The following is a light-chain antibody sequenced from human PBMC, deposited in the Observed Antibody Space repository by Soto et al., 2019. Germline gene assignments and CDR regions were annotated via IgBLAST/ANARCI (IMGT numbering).Light chain of an antibody. CDR1: EDIGND. CDR3: VQYDSYLSWT. J-gene: IGKJ1*01. Sequence: DIQMTQSPPSLWASEGDRVTITCRASEDIGNDLGWYQQQPGKAPKRLIYAASSLQSGVPSRFSGSGSGTEFTLTISSLQPEDSATYYCVQYDSYLSWTFGQGTKV. V-gene: IGKV1-17*01. CDR2: AAS.